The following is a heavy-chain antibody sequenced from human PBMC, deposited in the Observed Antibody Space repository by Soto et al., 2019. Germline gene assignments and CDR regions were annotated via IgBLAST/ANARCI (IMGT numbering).Heavy chain of an antibody. CDR1: GGSISSYY. CDR2: IYYSGST. D-gene: IGHD3-10*01. J-gene: IGHJ4*02. CDR3: ARAPYGSGSYYNV. V-gene: IGHV4-59*01. Sequence: SETLSLTCTVSGGSISSYYWSWIRQPPGKGLEWIGYIYYSGSTNYNPSLKSRVTISVDTSKNQFSLKLSSVTAADTAVYYCARAPYGSGSYYNVWGQGTLVTVSS.